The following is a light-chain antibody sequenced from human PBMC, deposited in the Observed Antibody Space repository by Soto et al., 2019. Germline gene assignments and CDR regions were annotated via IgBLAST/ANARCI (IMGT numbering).Light chain of an antibody. CDR3: QQYENWPQLT. J-gene: IGKJ4*01. CDR1: QSVGGD. CDR2: GAS. Sequence: IVMTQSPATLSVSPGERATLSCRASQSVGGDLAWHQRKPGQAPRLLIYGASSRAPGIPARFSGSGSGTEFTLTISSLQSEDIAVYYCQQYENWPQLTFGGGTKVDIK. V-gene: IGKV3-15*01.